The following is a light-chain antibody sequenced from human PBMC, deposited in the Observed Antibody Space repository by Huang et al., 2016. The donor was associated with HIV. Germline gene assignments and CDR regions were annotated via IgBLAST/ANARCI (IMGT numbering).Light chain of an antibody. CDR2: DAS. CDR1: QSVSSF. V-gene: IGKV3-11*01. CDR3: QQRSNLNCLT. J-gene: IGKJ4*01. Sequence: EIVLTQSPATLSLSPGERATLSCRASQSVSSFLAWYQQKPGQAPRLLIYDASNRATGIPARFRGSGSGTDFTLTISSLKPEDFAVYYCQQRSNLNCLTFGGGTKVEIK.